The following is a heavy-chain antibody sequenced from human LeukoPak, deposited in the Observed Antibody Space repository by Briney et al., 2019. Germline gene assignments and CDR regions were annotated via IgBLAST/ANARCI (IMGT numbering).Heavy chain of an antibody. J-gene: IGHJ4*02. CDR2: IIPIFGTA. CDR1: GGTFSSYA. Sequence: ASVKVSCKASGGTFSSYAISWVQQAPGQGLEWVGRIIPIFGTANYAQKFQGRVTITTDESTSTAYMELSSLRSEDTAVYYCASTYYYDSSGFFSHRWGQGTLVTVSS. D-gene: IGHD3-22*01. V-gene: IGHV1-69*05. CDR3: ASTYYYDSSGFFSHR.